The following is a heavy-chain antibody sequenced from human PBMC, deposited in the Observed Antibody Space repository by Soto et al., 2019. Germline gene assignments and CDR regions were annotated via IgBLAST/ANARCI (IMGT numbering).Heavy chain of an antibody. J-gene: IGHJ6*02. CDR2: IKKDGSEQ. D-gene: IGHD3-10*01. V-gene: IGHV3-7*01. CDR3: ASGNYYNGMDV. CDR1: GFTFSNFW. Sequence: GGSLRLSCAASGFTFSNFWMTWVRQAPGKGLEWVANIKKDGSEQYYVDSVKGRFIVSRDNAKNSVDLQMNSLRPEDTGVYYCASGNYYNGMDVWGQGTTVTVSS.